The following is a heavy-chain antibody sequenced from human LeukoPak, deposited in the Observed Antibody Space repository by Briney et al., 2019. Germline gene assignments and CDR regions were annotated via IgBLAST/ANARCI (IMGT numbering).Heavy chain of an antibody. D-gene: IGHD6-19*01. CDR2: IYTSGST. Sequence: SETLSLTCTVSGGSISSYYWSWIRQPAGKGLEWIGRIYTSGSTNYNPSLKSRVTMSVDTSKNQFSLKLSSVTAADTAVYYCARGSSAVALYYYYYMDVWGKGTTVTISS. J-gene: IGHJ6*03. CDR3: ARGSSAVALYYYYYMDV. V-gene: IGHV4-4*07. CDR1: GGSISSYY.